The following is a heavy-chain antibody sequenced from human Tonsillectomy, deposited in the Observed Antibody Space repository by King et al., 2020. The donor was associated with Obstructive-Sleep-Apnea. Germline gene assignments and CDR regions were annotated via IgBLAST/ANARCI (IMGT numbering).Heavy chain of an antibody. CDR3: SRERGYYDSTGYAPIIDY. V-gene: IGHV3-48*04. CDR2: INSVSSTI. J-gene: IGHJ4*02. Sequence: EVQLVESGGGFVQPGGSLRLSCLVSGFTFTKYSMHWVRQAPGKGLEWISYINSVSSTIYYADSVKGRFTISRDNAENSLFLQIHGPRAEATAVYFCSRERGYYDSTGYAPIIDYWGQGTLVTVSS. D-gene: IGHD3-22*01. CDR1: GFTFTKYS.